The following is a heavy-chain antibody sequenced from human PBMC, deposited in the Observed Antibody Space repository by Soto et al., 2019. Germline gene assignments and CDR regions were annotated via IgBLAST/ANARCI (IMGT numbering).Heavy chain of an antibody. V-gene: IGHV4-30-4*01. J-gene: IGHJ5*02. CDR2: IYDSGST. Sequence: QVQLQESGPGLVKPSQTLSLTCTVSGGSISSGDYYWCWIRQPPGKGLEWIGYIYDSGSTYYNSSLKSRVSITLDTSKNQFSLKLTSVTAAGPAVYYCARDNGVGPWGQGTLVTVSS. CDR3: ARDNGVGP. D-gene: IGHD2-8*01. CDR1: GGSISSGDYY.